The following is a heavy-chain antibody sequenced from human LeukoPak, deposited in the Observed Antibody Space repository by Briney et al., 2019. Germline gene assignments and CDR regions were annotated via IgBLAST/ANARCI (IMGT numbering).Heavy chain of an antibody. D-gene: IGHD7-27*01. Sequence: GGSLRLSCAASGFTFSSYDMHWVRQATGKGLEWVSAIGTAGDTYYPGSVKGRFTISRENAKNSLYLQMNSLRAGDTAVYYCARETLGSYYYYYMDVWGKGTTVTVSS. J-gene: IGHJ6*03. CDR2: IGTAGDT. V-gene: IGHV3-13*01. CDR3: ARETLGSYYYYYMDV. CDR1: GFTFSSYD.